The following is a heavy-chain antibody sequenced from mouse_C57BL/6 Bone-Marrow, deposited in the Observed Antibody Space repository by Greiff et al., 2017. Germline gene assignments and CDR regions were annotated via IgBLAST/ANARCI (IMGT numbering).Heavy chain of an antibody. Sequence: QVQLKESGAELVKPGASVKISCKASGYTFTDYYINWVKQRPGQGLEWIGKICPGSGSTYYNEKFKGKATLTADNSSSTAYMQLSRLTSEDSAVYFCASQNYYDYGGFAYWGQGTLVTVSA. D-gene: IGHD2-4*01. CDR2: ICPGSGST. CDR1: GYTFTDYY. V-gene: IGHV1-77*01. J-gene: IGHJ3*01. CDR3: ASQNYYDYGGFAY.